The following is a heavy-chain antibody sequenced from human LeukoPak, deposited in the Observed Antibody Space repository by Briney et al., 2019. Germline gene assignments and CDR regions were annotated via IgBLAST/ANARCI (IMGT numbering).Heavy chain of an antibody. D-gene: IGHD3-10*01. Sequence: SQTLSLTCTVSGASISSYYWSWIRLPPGKGLEWIGYTSYTGNTNYNPSLKSRVTVSVDTSKNQFSLKLSSVTAADTAVYYCASSSGSRSFDYWGQGTLVIVSS. CDR2: TSYTGNT. CDR1: GASISSYY. J-gene: IGHJ4*02. CDR3: ASSSGSRSFDY. V-gene: IGHV4-59*13.